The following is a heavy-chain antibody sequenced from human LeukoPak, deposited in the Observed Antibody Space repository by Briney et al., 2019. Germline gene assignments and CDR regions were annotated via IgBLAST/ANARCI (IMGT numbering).Heavy chain of an antibody. V-gene: IGHV3-74*01. CDR3: ARAPSEIGGYYPEYFRH. D-gene: IGHD3-22*01. CDR2: IKSDGST. Sequence: GGSLRLSCAASGFTFSSYWMHWVRQAPGKGLVWVSRIKSDGSTRYADSVKGRFNISRDNAKNTVPLQMNSLRAEDTGVYYCARAPSEIGGYYPEYFRHWGQGTLVTVSP. J-gene: IGHJ1*01. CDR1: GFTFSSYW.